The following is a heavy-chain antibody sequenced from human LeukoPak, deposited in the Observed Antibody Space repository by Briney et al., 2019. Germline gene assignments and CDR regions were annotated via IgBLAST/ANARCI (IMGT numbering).Heavy chain of an antibody. V-gene: IGHV4-39*07. CDR3: ARGSPMIVVARAFDI. CDR2: IYYSGST. J-gene: IGHJ3*02. Sequence: PSETLSLTCTVSGGSINSGGYYWGWIRQPPGKGLEWIGNIYYSGSTYYNPSLKSRVTISVDTSKNQFSLKLSSVTAADTAVYYCARGSPMIVVARAFDIWGQGTMVTVSS. D-gene: IGHD3-22*01. CDR1: GGSINSGGYY.